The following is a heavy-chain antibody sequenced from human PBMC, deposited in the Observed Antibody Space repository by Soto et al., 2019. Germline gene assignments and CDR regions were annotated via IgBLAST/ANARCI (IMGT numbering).Heavy chain of an antibody. Sequence: SSETLSLTCTVPGGSFKSGSYSWSWIRQPPGKGLEWIGYVYHTGRTSYNPSLKSRVSISMDTSKNQFSLNLDSVTAADTAVYFCARDFAYFDSWGQGTMVTVYS. CDR2: VYHTGRT. D-gene: IGHD3-3*01. V-gene: IGHV4-61*01. CDR3: ARDFAYFDS. J-gene: IGHJ4*02. CDR1: GGSFKSGSYS.